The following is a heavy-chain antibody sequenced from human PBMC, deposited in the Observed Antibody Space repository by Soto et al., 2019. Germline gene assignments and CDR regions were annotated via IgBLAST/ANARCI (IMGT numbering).Heavy chain of an antibody. Sequence: QVQLVQSGAEVKKPGSSVKVSCKASGGTFSSYAISWVRQAPGQGLEWMGGIIPFFGRTNYAQKFQGRVTITADDSTSTAYMELSSLRSEDTAVYYCARGAGYYDSSGYYYRAFDIWGQGTMVTVSS. V-gene: IGHV1-69*01. D-gene: IGHD3-22*01. CDR1: GGTFSSYA. CDR2: IIPFFGRT. J-gene: IGHJ3*02. CDR3: ARGAGYYDSSGYYYRAFDI.